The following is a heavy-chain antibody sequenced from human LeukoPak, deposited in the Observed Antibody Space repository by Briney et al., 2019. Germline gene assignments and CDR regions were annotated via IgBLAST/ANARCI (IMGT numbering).Heavy chain of an antibody. CDR3: ARQVGYSGYDALDAFDI. CDR2: IYPGDSDT. V-gene: IGHV5-51*01. CDR1: GHSLTNYW. D-gene: IGHD5-12*01. Sequence: PGESLKISCKGSGHSLTNYWIGWVRQMPGKGLEWMGIIYPGDSDTRYSPSFQGQVTISADKSISTAYLQWSSLKASDTAMYYCARQVGYSGYDALDAFDIWGQGTMVTVSS. J-gene: IGHJ3*02.